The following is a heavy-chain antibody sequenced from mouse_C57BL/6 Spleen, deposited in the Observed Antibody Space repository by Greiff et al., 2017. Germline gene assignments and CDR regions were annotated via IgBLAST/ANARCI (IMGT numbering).Heavy chain of an antibody. Sequence: EVKLVESGGGLVKPGGSLKLSCAASGFTFSSYAISWVRQTPEKRLEWVATISDGGSYTYYQDNVKGRFTISRDNAKNNLYLQMRPLKYEDTAMYSCARKEGQSWFAYWGQGTLVTVSA. CDR1: GFTFSSYA. CDR2: ISDGGSYT. V-gene: IGHV5-4*03. J-gene: IGHJ3*01. CDR3: ARKEGQSWFAY.